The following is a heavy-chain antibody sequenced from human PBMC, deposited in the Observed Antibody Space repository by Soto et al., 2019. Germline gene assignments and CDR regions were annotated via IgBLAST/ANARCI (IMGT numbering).Heavy chain of an antibody. CDR2: IYYSGST. J-gene: IGHJ4*02. V-gene: IGHV4-59*08. D-gene: IGHD3-10*01. CDR1: GGSISNYY. Sequence: PSETLSLTCTVSGGSISNYYWGWVRQPPGKGLEWIGYIYYSGSTNYNPSLKSRVTISVDTSKNQFSLKLSSVTAADTAVYYCARTPVGYYGSGSPYFDYWGQGTLVTVSS. CDR3: ARTPVGYYGSGSPYFDY.